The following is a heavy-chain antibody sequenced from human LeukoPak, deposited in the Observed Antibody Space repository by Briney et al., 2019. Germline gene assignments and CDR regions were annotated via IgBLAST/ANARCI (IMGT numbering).Heavy chain of an antibody. D-gene: IGHD3-22*01. Sequence: KPSETLSLTCTVSGGSISSSSYYWGWIRQPPGKGLEWIGSIYYSGSTYYNPSPKSRVTISVDTSKNQFSLKLSSVTAADTAVYYCARVEWIYDSSGYELYYFDYWGQGTLVTVSS. V-gene: IGHV4-39*07. CDR2: IYYSGST. CDR3: ARVEWIYDSSGYELYYFDY. J-gene: IGHJ4*02. CDR1: GGSISSSSYY.